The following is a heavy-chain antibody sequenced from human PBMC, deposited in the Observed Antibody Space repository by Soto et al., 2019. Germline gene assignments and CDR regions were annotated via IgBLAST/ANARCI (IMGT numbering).Heavy chain of an antibody. CDR2: MSFDGTYK. J-gene: IGHJ4*02. CDR1: GFRFSDYG. CDR3: AKDRRDGEYNSVYDF. D-gene: IGHD4-17*01. V-gene: IGHV3-30*18. Sequence: QVQLAESGGGVVQPGRSLRLSCIGSGFRFSDYGMHWVRQAPGKGLEWVAMMSFDGTYKYSADSVKGRFIISRDNSKNTLVLQMNSLRAEDTAVYYCAKDRRDGEYNSVYDFWGQGTLVTVSS.